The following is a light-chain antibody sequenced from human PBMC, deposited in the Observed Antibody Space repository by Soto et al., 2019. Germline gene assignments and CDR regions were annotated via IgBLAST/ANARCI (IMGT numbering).Light chain of an antibody. Sequence: VLTQSPGTLSLSPGERATLSCRASQSVSSNYLAWYQQKPDQAPRLVIYDVSGRATGIPDRFSGSGSGTDFTLTISRLEPEDSAVYYCQQYSISPTFGQGTKVEIK. J-gene: IGKJ1*01. CDR2: DVS. V-gene: IGKV3-20*01. CDR1: QSVSSNY. CDR3: QQYSISPT.